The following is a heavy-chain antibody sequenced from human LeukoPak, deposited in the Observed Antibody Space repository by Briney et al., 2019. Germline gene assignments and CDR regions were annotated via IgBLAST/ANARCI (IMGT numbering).Heavy chain of an antibody. CDR3: AREGYDFWSGYPTTAYGMDV. J-gene: IGHJ6*02. CDR2: IYYSGST. Sequence: SETLPLTCTVSGGSISSYYWSWIRQPPGKGLEWIGYIYYSGSTNYNPSLKSRVTISVDTSKNQFSLKLSSVTAADTAVYYCAREGYDFWSGYPTTAYGMDVWGQGTTVTVSS. V-gene: IGHV4-59*01. CDR1: GGSISSYY. D-gene: IGHD3-3*01.